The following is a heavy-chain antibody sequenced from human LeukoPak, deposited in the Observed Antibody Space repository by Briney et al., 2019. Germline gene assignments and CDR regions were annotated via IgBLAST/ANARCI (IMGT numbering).Heavy chain of an antibody. CDR3: ATSQLFGPWIQLPGAFDI. D-gene: IGHD5-18*01. V-gene: IGHV3-23*01. J-gene: IGHJ3*02. CDR2: ISGSGGST. CDR1: RFTFSSYA. Sequence: GGSLRLSCAASRFTFSSYAMSWVRQAPGKGLEWVSAISGSGGSTYYADSVKGRFTISRDNSKNTLYLQMNSLRAEDTAVCYCATSQLFGPWIQLPGAFDIWGQGTMVTVSS.